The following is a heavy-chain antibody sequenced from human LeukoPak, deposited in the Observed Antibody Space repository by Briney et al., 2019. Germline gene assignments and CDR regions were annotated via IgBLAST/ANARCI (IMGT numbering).Heavy chain of an antibody. J-gene: IGHJ2*01. Sequence: ASVKVSCKASGDTFTGYYMHWVRQAPGQGLEWMGWINPNSGGTNYAQKFQGRVTMTRDTSISTAYMELSRLRSDDTAVYYCARDWEGLGEYWYFDLWGRGTLVTVSS. CDR3: ARDWEGLGEYWYFDL. CDR1: GDTFTGYY. V-gene: IGHV1-2*02. CDR2: INPNSGGT. D-gene: IGHD1-26*01.